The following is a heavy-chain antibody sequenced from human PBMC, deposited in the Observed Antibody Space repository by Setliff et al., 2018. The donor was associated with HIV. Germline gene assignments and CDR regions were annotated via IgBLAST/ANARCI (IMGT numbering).Heavy chain of an antibody. Sequence: SETLSLTCTVSDYSISTGYNWGCIRQPPGKGLEWIGSMHHSGGTYYNPSLKTRVTISLDTSKNQFSLNLSSVSAADAAVYYCVRGGSWGMIWGQGTVVT. CDR3: VRGGSWGMI. V-gene: IGHV4-38-2*02. CDR2: MHHSGGT. CDR1: DYSISTGYN. J-gene: IGHJ3*02. D-gene: IGHD3-16*01.